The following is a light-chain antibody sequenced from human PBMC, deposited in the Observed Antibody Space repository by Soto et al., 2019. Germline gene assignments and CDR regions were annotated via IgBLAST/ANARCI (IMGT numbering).Light chain of an antibody. V-gene: IGKV3-20*01. Sequence: ETVLTQSPGTLSLSPGERATLSCRASQSISSGYLAWYQQRPGQAPRLLISGASNRATGIPDRFSGSGSGTDFTLTISRLEPEDFAVYYCQQYGGSTLVTFGGGTKVEIK. CDR1: QSISSGY. J-gene: IGKJ4*01. CDR3: QQYGGSTLVT. CDR2: GAS.